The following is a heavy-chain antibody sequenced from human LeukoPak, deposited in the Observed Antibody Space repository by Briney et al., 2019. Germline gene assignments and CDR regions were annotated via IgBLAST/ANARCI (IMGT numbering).Heavy chain of an antibody. CDR2: ISGSGGST. J-gene: IGHJ6*02. Sequence: GESLRLSCAASGFTFSSYAMSWVRQAPGKGLEWVSAISGSGGSTYYADSVKGRFTISRDNSKNTLYLQMNSLRAEDTAVYYCARDRITMVRGVVYYYYGMDVWGQGTTVTVSS. V-gene: IGHV3-23*01. D-gene: IGHD3-10*01. CDR3: ARDRITMVRGVVYYYYGMDV. CDR1: GFTFSSYA.